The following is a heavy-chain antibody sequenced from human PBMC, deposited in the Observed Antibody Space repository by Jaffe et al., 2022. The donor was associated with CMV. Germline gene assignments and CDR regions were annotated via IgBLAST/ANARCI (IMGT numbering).Heavy chain of an antibody. Sequence: EVQLVESGGGLVQPGRSLRLSCAASGFTFDDYAMHWVRQAPGKGLEWVSGISWNSGSIGYADSVKGRFTISRDNAKNSLYLQMNSLRAEDTALYYCAKAPVAAMAPSVDVWGQGTTVTVSS. J-gene: IGHJ6*02. CDR2: ISWNSGSI. CDR1: GFTFDDYA. V-gene: IGHV3-9*01. D-gene: IGHD5-18*01. CDR3: AKAPVAAMAPSVDV.